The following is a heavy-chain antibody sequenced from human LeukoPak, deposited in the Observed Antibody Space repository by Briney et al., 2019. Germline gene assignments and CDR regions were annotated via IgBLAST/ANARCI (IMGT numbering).Heavy chain of an antibody. Sequence: PSETLSLTCTVSGGSISGYYWSWIRQPPGKGLEWIGYIYYSGSTNYNPSLKSRVTISVDTSKNQFSLKLSSVTAADTAVYYCARGRYNWNYDYWGQGTLVTVSS. J-gene: IGHJ4*02. CDR2: IYYSGST. D-gene: IGHD1-7*01. CDR3: ARGRYNWNYDY. V-gene: IGHV4-59*01. CDR1: GGSISGYY.